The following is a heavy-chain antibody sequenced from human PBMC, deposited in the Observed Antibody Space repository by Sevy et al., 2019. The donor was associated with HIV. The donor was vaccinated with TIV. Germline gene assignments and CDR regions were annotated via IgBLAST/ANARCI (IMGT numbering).Heavy chain of an antibody. CDR3: ARAFRAVAGSYYFDY. V-gene: IGHV4-39*01. CDR2: FCYSEST. J-gene: IGHJ4*02. Sequence: SETLSLTCTVSGGSISISSYYWGWIRQPSGKGLEGIGSFCYSESTYYNPSLKSRVTISVDTSKNQFSLKLSSVTAADTAVYYCARAFRAVAGSYYFDYWGQGTLVTVSS. CDR1: GGSISISSYY. D-gene: IGHD6-19*01.